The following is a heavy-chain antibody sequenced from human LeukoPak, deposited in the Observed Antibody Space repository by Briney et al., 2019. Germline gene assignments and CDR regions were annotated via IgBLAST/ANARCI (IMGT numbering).Heavy chain of an antibody. CDR3: AKDPRYCRTTSCSPDGYFDY. CDR2: TSYDGRDK. Sequence: GGSLRLSCAASGFNFYDYHMHWVRQAPGKGLEWVAITSYDGRDKFYADSVQGRFTISRDTSTNTLYLQMSSLKTEDSATYYCAKDPRYCRTTSCSPDGYFDYWGQGTLVTVSS. J-gene: IGHJ4*02. CDR1: GFNFYDYH. D-gene: IGHD2-2*01. V-gene: IGHV3-30*18.